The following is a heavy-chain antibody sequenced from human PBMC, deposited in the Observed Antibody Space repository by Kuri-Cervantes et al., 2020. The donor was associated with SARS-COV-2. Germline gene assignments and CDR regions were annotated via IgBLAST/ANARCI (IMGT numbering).Heavy chain of an antibody. Sequence: GESLKISCAASGFTFSSYWMSWVRQAPGEGLEWVSSISSSSSYIYYADSVKGRFTISRDNAKNSLYLQMSSLRAEDTAVYYCAKDSIRFLEWLYYMDVWGKGTTVTVSS. V-gene: IGHV3-21*01. J-gene: IGHJ6*03. D-gene: IGHD3-3*01. CDR3: AKDSIRFLEWLYYMDV. CDR2: ISSSSSYI. CDR1: GFTFSSYW.